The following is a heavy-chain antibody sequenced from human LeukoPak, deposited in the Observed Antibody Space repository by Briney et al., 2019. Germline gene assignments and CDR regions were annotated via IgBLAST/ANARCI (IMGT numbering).Heavy chain of an antibody. CDR1: GFTFSNYA. CDR2: ISFDGTNK. CDR3: ARDMYDNGWSSFDY. Sequence: GGSLRLSCAASGFTFSNYAMHWVRQAPGKGLGWVAVISFDGTNKYYANSVQGRFTISRDNSKNTLYLQMNSLRAEDTALYYCARDMYDNGWSSFDYWGQGTLATVSS. D-gene: IGHD3-10*01. J-gene: IGHJ4*02. V-gene: IGHV3-30-3*01.